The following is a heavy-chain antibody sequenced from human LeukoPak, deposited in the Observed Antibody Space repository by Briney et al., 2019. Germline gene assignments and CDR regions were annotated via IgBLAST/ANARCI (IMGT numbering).Heavy chain of an antibody. D-gene: IGHD6-19*01. CDR1: GFTFSSYS. V-gene: IGHV3-21*01. Sequence: GSLSLSCAASGFTFSSYSMNWVRQAPGKGLEWVSSISSSSSYIYYADSVKGRFTISRDNAKNSLYLQMNSLRAEDTAVYYCAGVVGQWPLYFDYWGQGTLVTVSS. CDR2: ISSSSSYI. CDR3: AGVVGQWPLYFDY. J-gene: IGHJ4*02.